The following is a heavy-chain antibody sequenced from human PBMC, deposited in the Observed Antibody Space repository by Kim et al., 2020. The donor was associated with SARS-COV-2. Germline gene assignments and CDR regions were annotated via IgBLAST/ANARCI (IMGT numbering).Heavy chain of an antibody. CDR2: GSNE. Sequence: GSNEYEADSVRGRFTISKDNLENTVYLQMTSLRVADTAVYYCARDAPPFDVWGQGTTVIVSS. V-gene: IGHV3-30*07. CDR3: ARDAPPFDV. J-gene: IGHJ3*01.